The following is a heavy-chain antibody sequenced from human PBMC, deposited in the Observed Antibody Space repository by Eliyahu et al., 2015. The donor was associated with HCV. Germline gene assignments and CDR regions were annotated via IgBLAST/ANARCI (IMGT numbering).Heavy chain of an antibody. D-gene: IGHD2-15*01. CDR1: GYTFIDYY. V-gene: IGHV1-2*02. CDR3: ARGGGAPVMVAATQGRVEYFQH. J-gene: IGHJ1*01. CDR2: INPNSGAT. Sequence: QVQLVQSGAEVKRPGASVKVSCKTSGYTFIDYYMYWVRXVPGQGLEYMGWINPNSGATNVAQKFQGRLIMTRDMSISTVYMELSRIESDDTAVYYCARGGGAPVMVAATQGRVEYFQHWGPGHPGHRLL.